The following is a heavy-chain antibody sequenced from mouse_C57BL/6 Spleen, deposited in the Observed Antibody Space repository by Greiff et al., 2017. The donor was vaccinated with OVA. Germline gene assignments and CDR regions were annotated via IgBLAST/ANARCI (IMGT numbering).Heavy chain of an antibody. Sequence: VKLQESGAELVKPGASVKISCKASGYAFSSYWMNWVKQRPGKGLEWIGQIYPGDGDTNYNGKFKGKATLTADKSSSTAYMQLSSLTSEDSAVYFCARIVTTNGYYAMDYWGQGTSVTVSS. CDR1: GYAFSSYW. D-gene: IGHD2-12*01. CDR3: ARIVTTNGYYAMDY. CDR2: IYPGDGDT. V-gene: IGHV1-80*01. J-gene: IGHJ4*01.